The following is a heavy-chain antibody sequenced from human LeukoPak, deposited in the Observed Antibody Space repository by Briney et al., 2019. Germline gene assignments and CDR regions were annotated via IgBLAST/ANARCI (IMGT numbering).Heavy chain of an antibody. D-gene: IGHD1-26*01. V-gene: IGHV1-69-2*01. CDR3: ATVGRDEKSRDFDY. CDR2: VDPEDGET. CDR1: GFTFTDYY. J-gene: IGHJ4*02. Sequence: PGGSLRLSCAASGFTFTDYYMHWVQQAPGKGLEWMGLVDPEDGETIYAEKFQGRVTITADTSTDTAYMELSSLRSEDTAVYYCATVGRDEKSRDFDYWGQGTLVTVSS.